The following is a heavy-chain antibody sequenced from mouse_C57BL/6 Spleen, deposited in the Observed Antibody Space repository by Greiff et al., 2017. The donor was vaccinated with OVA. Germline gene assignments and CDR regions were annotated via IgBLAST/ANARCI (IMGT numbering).Heavy chain of an antibody. CDR1: GFSLTSYG. V-gene: IGHV2-5*01. J-gene: IGHJ4*01. Sequence: VQLKESGPGLVQPSQRLSITCPVSGFSLTSYGVHWVRQSPGKGLEWLGVIWSGGSTDYNAAFLSRLSITKDNSKSQVFFKMNSLLAYDTSIYYCATPGSSLYCYSMDYWGQGTSVTVSS. CDR2: IWSGGST. D-gene: IGHD6-1*01. CDR3: ATPGSSLYCYSMDY.